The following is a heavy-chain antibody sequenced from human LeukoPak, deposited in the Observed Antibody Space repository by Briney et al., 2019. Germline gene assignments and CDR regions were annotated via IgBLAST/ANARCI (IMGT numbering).Heavy chain of an antibody. Sequence: PGGSLRLSCAASGFTFSSYWMHWVRQAPGKGLVWVSRINSDGSSTSYADSVKGRFTISRDNAKNTLYLQMNSLRAEDTAVYYCARALLRDLLWFGGAFDYWGQGTLVTVSS. J-gene: IGHJ4*02. D-gene: IGHD3-10*01. V-gene: IGHV3-74*01. CDR2: INSDGSST. CDR3: ARALLRDLLWFGGAFDY. CDR1: GFTFSSYW.